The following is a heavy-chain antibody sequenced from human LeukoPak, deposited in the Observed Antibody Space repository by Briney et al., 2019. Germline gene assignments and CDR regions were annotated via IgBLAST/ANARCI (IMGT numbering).Heavy chain of an antibody. CDR1: GYTFTSYY. CDR3: ARDYYDSSGYYYFQH. D-gene: IGHD3-22*01. V-gene: IGHV1-46*01. Sequence: ASVKVSCKASGYTFTSYYMHWVRQAPGQGLEWMGIINPSGGSTSYAQKFQGRVTMTRDTSTSTVYMELSSLGSEDTAVYYCARDYYDSSGYYYFQHWGQGTLDTVSS. J-gene: IGHJ1*01. CDR2: INPSGGST.